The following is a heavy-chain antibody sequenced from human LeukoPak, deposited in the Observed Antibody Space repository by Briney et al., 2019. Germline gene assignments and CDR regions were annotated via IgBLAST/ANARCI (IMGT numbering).Heavy chain of an antibody. Sequence: PSGTLSLTCAVSGGSISSSNWWSWVRQPPWKGLEWIGEIYHSGSTNYNPSLKSRVTISVDKSKNQFSLKLSSVTAADTAVYYCARGIVVVPASNSFDPWGQGTLVTVSS. D-gene: IGHD2-2*01. V-gene: IGHV4-4*02. CDR1: GGSISSSNW. J-gene: IGHJ5*02. CDR2: IYHSGST. CDR3: ARGIVVVPASNSFDP.